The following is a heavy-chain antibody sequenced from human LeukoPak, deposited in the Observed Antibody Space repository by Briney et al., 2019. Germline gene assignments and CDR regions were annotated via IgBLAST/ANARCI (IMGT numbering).Heavy chain of an antibody. J-gene: IGHJ4*02. D-gene: IGHD3-22*01. CDR1: GFTFSSCW. CDR3: AREGGDYDSSYIDY. CDR2: IKQDGSEK. Sequence: GGSLRLSCAASGFTFSSCWMSWVRQAPGKGLEWVANIKQDGSEKYYVDSVKGRFTISRDNAKNSLYLQMNSLRAEDTAVYYCAREGGDYDSSYIDYWGQGTLVTVSS. V-gene: IGHV3-7*01.